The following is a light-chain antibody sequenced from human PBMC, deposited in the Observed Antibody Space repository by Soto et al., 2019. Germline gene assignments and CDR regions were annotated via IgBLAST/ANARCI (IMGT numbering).Light chain of an antibody. Sequence: QLVLTQSPSASASLGASVKITCTLSSGHSSYAIAWHQQQPEKGPRYLMKVNSDGSHSKADGIPDRFSGSSSRAERYLTTALLHSEEEDDYYCQTWGTGILVFGTGTKLTVL. CDR2: VNSDGSH. V-gene: IGLV4-69*01. CDR1: SGHSSYA. CDR3: QTWGTGILV. J-gene: IGLJ1*01.